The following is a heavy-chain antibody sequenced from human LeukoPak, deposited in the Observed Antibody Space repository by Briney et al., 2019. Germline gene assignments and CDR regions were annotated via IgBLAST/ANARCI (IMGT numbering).Heavy chain of an antibody. D-gene: IGHD2-15*01. J-gene: IGHJ5*02. CDR1: GGSISSYY. V-gene: IGHV4-4*08. CDR2: ISDIGSI. Sequence: PSETLSLTCTVSGGSISSYYWSWIRQPPGKGLEWIAYISDIGSINYNPSLKSRVTISVDTSKNQFSLKLSSVTAADTAVYYCASILGYCSGGSCSDGWFDPWGQGTLVTVSS. CDR3: ASILGYCSGGSCSDGWFDP.